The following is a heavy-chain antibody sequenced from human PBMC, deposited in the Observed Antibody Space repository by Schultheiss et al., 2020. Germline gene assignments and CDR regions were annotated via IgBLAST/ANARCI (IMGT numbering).Heavy chain of an antibody. J-gene: IGHJ6*02. CDR1: GGSISSYY. CDR2: IYYSGGT. D-gene: IGHD1-7*01. CDR3: ARGNSRHYYYYGMDV. Sequence: SETLSLTCTVSGGSISSYYWSWIRQPPGKGLEWIGYIYYSGGTNYNPSLKTRLAISVDTSNSQFSLELTSVTAADTAVYYCARGNSRHYYYYGMDVWGQGTTVTVSS. V-gene: IGHV4-59*01.